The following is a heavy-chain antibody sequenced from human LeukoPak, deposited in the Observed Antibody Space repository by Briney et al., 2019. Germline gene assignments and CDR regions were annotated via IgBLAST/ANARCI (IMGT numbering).Heavy chain of an antibody. V-gene: IGHV1-69*06. CDR1: GGTFSSYA. CDR3: ARVPSYGSGSYYTD. Sequence: ASVKVSCKASGGTFSSYAISWVRQAPGQGLEWMGGIIPIFGTANYAQKFQGRVTITADKSTSTAYMELRSLRSEDTAVYYCARVPSYGSGSYYTDWGQGTLVTVSS. D-gene: IGHD3-10*01. CDR2: IIPIFGTA. J-gene: IGHJ4*02.